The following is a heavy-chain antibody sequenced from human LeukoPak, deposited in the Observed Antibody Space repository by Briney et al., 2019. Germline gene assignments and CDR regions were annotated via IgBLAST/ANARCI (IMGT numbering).Heavy chain of an antibody. CDR2: IYYSGST. CDR1: GGSFSGFY. Sequence: SETLSLTCAVYGGSFSGFYWTWIRQPPGKGLEWIGYIYYSGSTNYNPSLKSRVTISVDTSKNQFSLKLSSVTAADTAVYYCARGVVIAPQTFDYWGRGTLVTVSS. D-gene: IGHD2-21*01. V-gene: IGHV4-59*01. CDR3: ARGVVIAPQTFDY. J-gene: IGHJ4*02.